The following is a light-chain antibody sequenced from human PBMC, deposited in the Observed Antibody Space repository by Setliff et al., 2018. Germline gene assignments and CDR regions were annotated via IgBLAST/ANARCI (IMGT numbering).Light chain of an antibody. Sequence: QSVLTQPASVSASPGQSITISCTGSSTDIGAYNFVSWYQQNPGKAPKLIIYDVVNRPSGVSHRFSGSKSGSTASLTISGLQAEDEADYFCSSYISTSALVVFGGGTKGTVL. CDR1: STDIGAYNF. CDR3: SSYISTSALVV. J-gene: IGLJ2*01. CDR2: DVV. V-gene: IGLV2-14*01.